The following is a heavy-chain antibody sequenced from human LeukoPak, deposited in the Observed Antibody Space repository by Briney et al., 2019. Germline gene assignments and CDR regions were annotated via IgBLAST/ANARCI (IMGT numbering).Heavy chain of an antibody. Sequence: GASVKVSCKASGYTFTGYYMHWVRQAPGQGLEWMGWINPNSGGTNYAQKFQGRVTMTRDTSISTAYMELSRLRSDDTAVYYCVDTAMETANWFDPWGQGTLVTVSS. CDR2: INPNSGGT. J-gene: IGHJ5*02. V-gene: IGHV1-2*02. CDR1: GYTFTGYY. CDR3: VDTAMETANWFDP. D-gene: IGHD5-18*01.